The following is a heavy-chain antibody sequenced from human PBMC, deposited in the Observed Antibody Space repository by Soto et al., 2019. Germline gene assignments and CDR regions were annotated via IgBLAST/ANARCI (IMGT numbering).Heavy chain of an antibody. Sequence: HPGGSLRLSCAASGFTFSSYAMSWVRQAPGKGLEWVSAISGSGGSTYYADSVKGRFTISRDNSKNTLYLQMNSLRAEDTAVYYCAKGPTVAYYYGMDVWGQGTTVTVSS. V-gene: IGHV3-23*01. D-gene: IGHD6-19*01. CDR1: GFTFSSYA. J-gene: IGHJ6*02. CDR2: ISGSGGST. CDR3: AKGPTVAYYYGMDV.